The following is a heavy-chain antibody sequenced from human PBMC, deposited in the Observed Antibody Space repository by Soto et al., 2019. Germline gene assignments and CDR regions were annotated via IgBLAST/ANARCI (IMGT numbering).Heavy chain of an antibody. D-gene: IGHD5-12*01. J-gene: IGHJ6*02. V-gene: IGHV3-30*18. CDR2: ISYDGSNK. CDR3: AKGSGYSGYDYPYYGMDV. Sequence: PGGSLRLSCAASGFTFSSYGMHWVRQAPGKGLEWVAVISYDGSNKYYADSVKGRFTISRDNSKNTLYLQMNSLRAEDTAVYYCAKGSGYSGYDYPYYGMDVWAQGTTVTVSS. CDR1: GFTFSSYG.